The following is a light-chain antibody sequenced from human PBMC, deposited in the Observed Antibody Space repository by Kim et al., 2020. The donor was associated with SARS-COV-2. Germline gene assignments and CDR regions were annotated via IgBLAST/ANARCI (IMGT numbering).Light chain of an antibody. CDR2: MNS. V-gene: IGLV1-47*01. J-gene: IGLJ3*02. Sequence: GRRGTLSHAGSSSNIRSDNVYWYRQPPGTAPDLVIDMNSQRPSGVPVLFSGSKSSTSASLTISGLRFEDEAEYYCSVWDEGLNGWLFGGGTQLTVL. CDR1: SSNIRSDN. CDR3: SVWDEGLNGWL.